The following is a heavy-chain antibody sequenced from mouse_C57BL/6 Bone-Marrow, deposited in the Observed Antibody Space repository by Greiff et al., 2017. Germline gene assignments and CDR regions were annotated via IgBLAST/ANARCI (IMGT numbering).Heavy chain of an antibody. CDR1: GFSLTSYG. Sequence: QVQLQQSGPGLVQPSQSLSITCTVSGFSLTSYGVHWVRQSPGKGLEWLGVIWSGGSTDYNAAVISRLSISKDNSKSQVFFKMNSLQADDTVIYYCARNWITTVVAKDYYAMDYWGQGTSVTVSS. J-gene: IGHJ4*01. V-gene: IGHV2-2*01. CDR3: ARNWITTVVAKDYYAMDY. D-gene: IGHD1-1*01. CDR2: IWSGGST.